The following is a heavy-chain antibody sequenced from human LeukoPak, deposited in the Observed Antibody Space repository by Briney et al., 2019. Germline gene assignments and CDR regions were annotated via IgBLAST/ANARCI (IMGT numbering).Heavy chain of an antibody. CDR3: ARGATTTRFGRFDP. D-gene: IGHD4-17*01. V-gene: IGHV3-21*01. J-gene: IGHJ5*02. CDR2: ISSSSDYI. CDR1: GFSSISYS. Sequence: GGSLRLSCAASGFSSISYSMNWVRQAPGKGLEWVSSISSSSDYIYHADSVKGRFTISRDNPKKSLYLQMNSLRAEDTAVYYCARGATTTRFGRFDPWGQGTLVIVSS.